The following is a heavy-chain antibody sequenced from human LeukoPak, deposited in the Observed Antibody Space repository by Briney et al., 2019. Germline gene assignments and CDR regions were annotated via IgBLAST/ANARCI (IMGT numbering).Heavy chain of an antibody. V-gene: IGHV3-21*01. CDR2: ISSSSSYI. D-gene: IGHD6-19*01. J-gene: IGHJ5*02. Sequence: GGSLRLSCAASGFTFSIYSMNWVRQAPGKGLEWVSSISSSSSYIYYADSVKGRFTISRDNAKNSLYLQMNSLRAEDTAVYYCATFAAVAAGGAWGQGTLVTVSS. CDR1: GFTFSIYS. CDR3: ATFAAVAAGGA.